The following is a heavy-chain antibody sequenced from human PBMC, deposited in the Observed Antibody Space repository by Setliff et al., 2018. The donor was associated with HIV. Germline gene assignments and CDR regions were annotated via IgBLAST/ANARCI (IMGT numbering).Heavy chain of an antibody. CDR3: ARGHLDRDYWEDIVGNWFAP. CDR1: GYTFTNSD. CDR2: MNPKSGNT. D-gene: IGHD2-21*01. V-gene: IGHV1-8*01. J-gene: IGHJ5*02. Sequence: ASVKVSCKASGYTFTNSDINWVRQAPGQGLEWMGWMNPKSGNTGYAQKFQGRVTMTSNTFVGTAYMELSSLTSEDTAVYYCARGHLDRDYWEDIVGNWFAPWGQGTLVTVSS.